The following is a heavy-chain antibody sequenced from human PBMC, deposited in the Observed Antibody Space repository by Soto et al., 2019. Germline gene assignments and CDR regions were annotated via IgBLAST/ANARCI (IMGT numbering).Heavy chain of an antibody. CDR2: ISSSSSTI. V-gene: IGHV3-48*04. CDR3: ARDLSWGSPDAFDI. D-gene: IGHD3-16*01. CDR1: GFTFSSYS. J-gene: IGHJ3*02. Sequence: PGGSLRLSCAASGFTFSSYSMNWVRQAPGKGLEWVSYISSSSSTIYYADSVKGRFTISRDNAKNSLYLQMNSLRAEDTALYHCARDLSWGSPDAFDIWGQGTMVTVSS.